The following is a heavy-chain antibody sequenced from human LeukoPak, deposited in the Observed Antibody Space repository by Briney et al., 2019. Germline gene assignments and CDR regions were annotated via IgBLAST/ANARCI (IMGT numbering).Heavy chain of an antibody. D-gene: IGHD5-12*01. J-gene: IGHJ4*02. CDR3: ARVSGYSGYDYSPLDY. CDR2: ISSSSSYI. V-gene: IGHV3-21*01. CDR1: GFTFSSYS. Sequence: GGSLRLSCAASGFTFSSYSMNWVRQAPGKGLEWVSSISSSSSYIYYADSVKGRFTISRDNAKNSLYLQMNSLRAEDTAVYYSARVSGYSGYDYSPLDYWGQGTLVTVSS.